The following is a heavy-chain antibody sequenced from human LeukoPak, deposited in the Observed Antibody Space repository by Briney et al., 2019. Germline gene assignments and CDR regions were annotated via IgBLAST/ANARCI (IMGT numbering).Heavy chain of an antibody. V-gene: IGHV4-59*01. J-gene: IGHJ5*02. CDR2: IYYSGST. CDR1: GGSISSYY. CDR3: ARETDYYDSSGYSS. D-gene: IGHD3-22*01. Sequence: SETLSLTCTVSGGSISSYYWSWIRQPPGKGLEWIGYIYYSGSTNYNPSLKSRVTISVDTSKNQFSLKLSSVTAADTAVYYCARETDYYDSSGYSSWGQGTLVTVSS.